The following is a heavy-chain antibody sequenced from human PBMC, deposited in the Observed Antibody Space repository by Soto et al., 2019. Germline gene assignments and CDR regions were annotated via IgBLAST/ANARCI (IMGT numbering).Heavy chain of an antibody. CDR1: GGSISSGDDY. Sequence: PSETLSLTCTVSGGSISSGDDYWNWIRQPPGKGLEWIGYIFYSGTTSYNPSLKSRITISVDTSKNQFSLKLSSVTAADTAVYYRAKGGDWFGPWGQGTLVTVSS. CDR3: AKGGDWFGP. CDR2: IFYSGTT. V-gene: IGHV4-30-4*01. J-gene: IGHJ5*02.